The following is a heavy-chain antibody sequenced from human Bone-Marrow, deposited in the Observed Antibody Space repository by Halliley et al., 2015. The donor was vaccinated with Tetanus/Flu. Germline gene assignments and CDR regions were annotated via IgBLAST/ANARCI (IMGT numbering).Heavy chain of an antibody. D-gene: IGHD6-19*01. CDR3: ARDYTSAYLDS. CDR2: IFHRGST. V-gene: IGHV4-4*01. J-gene: IGHJ4*02. Sequence: GREWIGKIFHRGSTPSTPPLKTRVTISVDKSKNQFPLKLSSVTAADTAIYFCARDYTSAYLDSWGQGTLVTVSS.